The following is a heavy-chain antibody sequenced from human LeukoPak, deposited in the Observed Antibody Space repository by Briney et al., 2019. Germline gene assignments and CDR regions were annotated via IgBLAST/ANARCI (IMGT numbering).Heavy chain of an antibody. J-gene: IGHJ4*02. D-gene: IGHD2-2*02. CDR2: ISGSGGST. V-gene: IGHV3-23*01. CDR1: GFTFSSYS. CDR3: AKETGGVVVPAAIFY. Sequence: GGSLRLSCAASGFTFSSYSMNWVRQAPGKGLEWVSAISGSGGSTYYADSVKGRFTISRDNSKNTLYLQMNSLRAEDTAVYYCAKETGGVVVPAAIFYWGQGTLVTVSS.